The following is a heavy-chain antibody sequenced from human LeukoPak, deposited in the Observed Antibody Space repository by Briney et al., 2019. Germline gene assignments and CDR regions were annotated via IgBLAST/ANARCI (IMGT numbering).Heavy chain of an antibody. CDR3: ARDPYNGYYGDDYYYYMDV. CDR1: GFTFSNYN. CDR2: ITRDSIYT. J-gene: IGHJ6*03. D-gene: IGHD4-17*01. V-gene: IGHV3-21*01. Sequence: GGSLRLSCAASGFTFSNYNMNWVRQTPGKGLEWVSSITRDSIYTFYADSVKGRFTISRDNAKNPLSLQMNSLRAEDTAVYYCARDPYNGYYGDDYYYYMDVWGKGTTVTISS.